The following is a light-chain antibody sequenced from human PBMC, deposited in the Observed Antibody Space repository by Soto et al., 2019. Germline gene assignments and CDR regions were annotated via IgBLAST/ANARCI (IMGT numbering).Light chain of an antibody. CDR2: GAS. V-gene: IGKV3-20*01. CDR1: QSISSSY. Sequence: EIVLTQSPGTLSLSPGERATLSCRASQSISSSYLAWYQQRPGQAPRLLIFGASYTATGIPDRFSGSGSGTDFTLTISRLEPADFAVYYCQQYSSSPPEFTFGPGTRVDSK. CDR3: QQYSSSPPEFT. J-gene: IGKJ3*01.